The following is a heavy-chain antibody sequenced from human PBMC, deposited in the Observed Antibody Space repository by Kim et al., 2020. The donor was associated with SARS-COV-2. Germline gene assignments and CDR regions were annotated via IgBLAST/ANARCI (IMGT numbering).Heavy chain of an antibody. CDR1: GGSISSGGYY. Sequence: SETLSLTCTVSGGSISSGGYYWSWIRQHPGKGLEWIGYIYYSGSTYYNPSLKSRVTISVDTSKNQFSLKLSSVTAADTAVYYCARDKGYDILSPYYYYGMDVWGQGTTVTVSS. D-gene: IGHD5-12*01. J-gene: IGHJ6*02. CDR3: ARDKGYDILSPYYYYGMDV. V-gene: IGHV4-31*03. CDR2: IYYSGST.